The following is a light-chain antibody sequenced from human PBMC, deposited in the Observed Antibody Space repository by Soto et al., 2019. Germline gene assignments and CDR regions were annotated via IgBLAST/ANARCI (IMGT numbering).Light chain of an antibody. CDR1: TSDIGGYYY. J-gene: IGLJ3*02. Sequence: QSVLTQPRSVSGSPGQSVTISCTGTTSDIGGYYYVSWYQQHPGKAPKLMIFDVTKRPSGVPDRFSGSKSGNTASLTISGLQAEDEADYYCCSYAGSNTMVFGEGTKVTVL. V-gene: IGLV2-11*01. CDR3: CSYAGSNTMV. CDR2: DVT.